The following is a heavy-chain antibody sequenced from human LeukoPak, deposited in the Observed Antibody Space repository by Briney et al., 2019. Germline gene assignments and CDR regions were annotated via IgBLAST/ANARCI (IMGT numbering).Heavy chain of an antibody. J-gene: IGHJ5*02. CDR3: AKMAVPA. V-gene: IGHV3-74*01. Sequence: GGSLRLSCAASGLTFSSYAMSWVRQAPGKGLEWVSHINNDGSTISYGDSVKGRFTISRDNTKNTVYLQMNSLRVEDTAVYYCAKMAVPALGQGTLVTVSS. CDR2: INNDGSTI. CDR1: GLTFSSYA. D-gene: IGHD6-19*01.